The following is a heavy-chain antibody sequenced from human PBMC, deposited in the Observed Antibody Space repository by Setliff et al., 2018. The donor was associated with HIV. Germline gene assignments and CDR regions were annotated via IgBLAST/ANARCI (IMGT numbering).Heavy chain of an antibody. CDR1: GGSFSGYY. CDR3: ARQGDSSGGPDDAFDI. CDR2: IIHSGGT. Sequence: SETLSLTCAVSGGSFSGYYWTWIRQPPGRGLEWIGEIIHSGGTNYNRSLKSRVTISVDTSKNQFSLKLSSVAAADTAVYYCARQGDSSGGPDDAFDIWGQGTMVTVSS. V-gene: IGHV4-34*12. D-gene: IGHD6-19*01. J-gene: IGHJ3*02.